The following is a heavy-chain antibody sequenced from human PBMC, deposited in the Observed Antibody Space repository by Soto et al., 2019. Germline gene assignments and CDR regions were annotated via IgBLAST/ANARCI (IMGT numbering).Heavy chain of an antibody. Sequence: GGSLRLSCAASGFTFSSYWMSWVRQAPGKGLEWVANIKQDGSEKYYVDSVKGRFTISRDNAKNSLYLQMNSLRAEDTAVYYCARVTYYDFWSGYLEPYYFDYWGQGTLVTVSS. V-gene: IGHV3-7*05. CDR2: IKQDGSEK. CDR3: ARVTYYDFWSGYLEPYYFDY. J-gene: IGHJ4*02. D-gene: IGHD3-3*01. CDR1: GFTFSSYW.